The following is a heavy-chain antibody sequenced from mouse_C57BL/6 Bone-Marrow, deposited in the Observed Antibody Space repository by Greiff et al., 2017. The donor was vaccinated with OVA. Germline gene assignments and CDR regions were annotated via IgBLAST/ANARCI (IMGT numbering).Heavy chain of an antibody. CDR2: INPSSGYT. CDR1: GYTFTSYT. V-gene: IGHV1-4*01. Sequence: QVQLQQSGAELARPGASVKMSCKASGYTFTSYTMHWVKQRPGQGLEWIGYINPSSGYTKYNQKFKDKATLTADKSSSTAYMQLSSLTSEDSAVYYCAALITTVVDYFDYWGQGTTLTVSS. CDR3: AALITTVVDYFDY. J-gene: IGHJ2*01. D-gene: IGHD1-1*01.